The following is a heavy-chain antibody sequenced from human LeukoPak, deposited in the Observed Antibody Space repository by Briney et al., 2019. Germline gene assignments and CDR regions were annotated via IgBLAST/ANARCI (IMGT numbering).Heavy chain of an antibody. CDR2: INSDGSGT. D-gene: IGHD3-10*01. V-gene: IGHV3-74*01. Sequence: GGSLRLSCAASGFTFSHYWMHWVRQAPGKGLVWVSRINSDGSGTNYADSLKGRFTISRDNAKNTLYLEMKSLRVEDTAVYYCAGRQVRGISDWGQGTLVTVS. J-gene: IGHJ4*02. CDR1: GFTFSHYW. CDR3: AGRQVRGISD.